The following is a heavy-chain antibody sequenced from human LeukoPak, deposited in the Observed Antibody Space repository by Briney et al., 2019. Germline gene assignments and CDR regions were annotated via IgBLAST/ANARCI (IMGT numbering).Heavy chain of an antibody. D-gene: IGHD3-22*01. CDR3: ASPWYYYDSSYAFDI. J-gene: IGHJ3*02. V-gene: IGHV3-21*01. Sequence: GGSLRLSCAASGFTFSDYTMNWVRQAPGKGLEWVSCISGSSTDIYYADPVKGRFTISRDNAKNSLYLQMNSLRAEDTAVYYCASPWYYYDSSYAFDIWGQGTMVTVSS. CDR1: GFTFSDYT. CDR2: ISGSSTDI.